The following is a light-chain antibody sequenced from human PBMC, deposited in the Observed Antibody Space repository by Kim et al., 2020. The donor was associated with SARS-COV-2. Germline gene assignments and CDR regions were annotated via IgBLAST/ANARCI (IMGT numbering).Light chain of an antibody. CDR3: MQGIHPIT. Sequence: DVVMTQSPLSLHVTLGQPASISCRSSQSLVYSDGNTYLNWFRQRPGQSPRCLIYKVSNRDSGVPDRFSGSGSGTDFTLKISRVEAEDVGVYYCMQGIHPITFGQGTRLEIK. CDR1: QSLVYSDGNTY. J-gene: IGKJ5*01. CDR2: KVS. V-gene: IGKV2-30*01.